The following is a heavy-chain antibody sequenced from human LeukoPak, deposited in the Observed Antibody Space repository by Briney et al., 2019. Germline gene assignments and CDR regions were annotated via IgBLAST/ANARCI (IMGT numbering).Heavy chain of an antibody. CDR3: ARDLDEMGTIGHAFDV. J-gene: IGHJ3*01. V-gene: IGHV4-59*01. CDR1: RCSMISYH. CDR2: ISYCGRI. D-gene: IGHD5-24*01. Sequence: PETLSLTCSVSRCSMISYHWNWIRQPPAKGLEGVGNISYCGRINYNLSLKSRVTISVDTSKNQYSLKLSSVTAADTAVYYCARDLDEMGTIGHAFDVWGQGTMITVSS.